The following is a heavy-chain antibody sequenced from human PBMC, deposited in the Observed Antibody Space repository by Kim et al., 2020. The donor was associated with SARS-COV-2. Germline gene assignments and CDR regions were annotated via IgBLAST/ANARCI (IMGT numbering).Heavy chain of an antibody. V-gene: IGHV3-48*03. D-gene: IGHD3-3*01. J-gene: IGHJ4*02. CDR3: AREYYDFWSGYYHFDY. Sequence: SVKGRFTISRDNAKNSLYLQMNSLRAEDTAVYYCAREYYDFWSGYYHFDYWGQGTLVTVSS.